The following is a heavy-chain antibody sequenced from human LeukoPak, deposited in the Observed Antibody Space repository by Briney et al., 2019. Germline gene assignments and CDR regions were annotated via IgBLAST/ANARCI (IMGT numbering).Heavy chain of an antibody. D-gene: IGHD4-17*01. Sequence: SETLSLTCTVSGGSVSSSSYYWGWIRQPPGKGLEWIGSIYYSGSTYYNPSLKSRVTISVDTSKNQFSLKLSSVTAADTAVYYCARLAPVTTVTRDAFDIWGQGTMVSVSS. V-gene: IGHV4-39*01. J-gene: IGHJ3*02. CDR2: IYYSGST. CDR1: GGSVSSSSYY. CDR3: ARLAPVTTVTRDAFDI.